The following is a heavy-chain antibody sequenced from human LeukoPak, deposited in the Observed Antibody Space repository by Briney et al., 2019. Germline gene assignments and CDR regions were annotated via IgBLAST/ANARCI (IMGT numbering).Heavy chain of an antibody. D-gene: IGHD3-22*01. J-gene: IGHJ4*02. V-gene: IGHV3-30*02. CDR3: AKDSGWTHYYDSSGYLDY. Sequence: GGSLRLSCAASGFTFDDYAMHWVRQAPGKGLEWVAFTRYDGSNKYYADSVKGRFTISRDNSKNTLYLQMNSLRAEDTAVYYCAKDSGWTHYYDSSGYLDYWGQGTLVTVSS. CDR1: GFTFDDYA. CDR2: TRYDGSNK.